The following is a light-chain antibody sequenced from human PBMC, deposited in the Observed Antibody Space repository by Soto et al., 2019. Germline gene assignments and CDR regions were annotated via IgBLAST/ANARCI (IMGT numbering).Light chain of an antibody. CDR2: DAS. J-gene: IGKJ1*01. CDR1: QSISSW. Sequence: DIRMTQSPSTLSASGGDIVTITCRASQSISSWLAWYQQKPGKAPNLLIYDASSLESGVPSRFSGSGSGTEFTLTISSLQPDDFATYYCQQYNSYSRTFGQGTKVDIK. CDR3: QQYNSYSRT. V-gene: IGKV1-5*01.